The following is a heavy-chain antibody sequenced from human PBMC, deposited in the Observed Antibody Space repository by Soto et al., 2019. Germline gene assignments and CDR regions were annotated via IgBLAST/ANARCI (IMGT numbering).Heavy chain of an antibody. D-gene: IGHD1-1*01. Sequence: SETLSLTCTVSGGSISSSSYYWGWIRQPPGKGLEWIGSIYYSGSTYYNPSLKSRVTISVDTSKNQFSLKLSSVTAADTAVYYCASRGTNYYYYGMAVWGQGTTVTVSS. CDR3: ASRGTNYYYYGMAV. CDR2: IYYSGST. CDR1: GGSISSSSYY. J-gene: IGHJ6*02. V-gene: IGHV4-39*01.